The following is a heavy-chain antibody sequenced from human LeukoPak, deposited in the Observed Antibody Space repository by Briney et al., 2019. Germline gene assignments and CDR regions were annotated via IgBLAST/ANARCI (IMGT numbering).Heavy chain of an antibody. CDR1: GYTFTSYG. CDR2: ISAYNGNT. J-gene: IGHJ4*02. Sequence: ASVKVSCKASGYTFTSYGISWVRQAPGQGLEWMGWISAYNGNTNYAQKLQGRVTMTTDTSTSTAYMELRSLRSDNTAVYYCASVGTGFSPYYYFDYWGQGTLVTVSS. D-gene: IGHD3/OR15-3a*01. V-gene: IGHV1-18*01. CDR3: ASVGTGFSPYYYFDY.